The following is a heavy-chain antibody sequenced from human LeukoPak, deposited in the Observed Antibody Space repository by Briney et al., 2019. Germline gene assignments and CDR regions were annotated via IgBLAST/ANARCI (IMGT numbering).Heavy chain of an antibody. CDR1: GGSISSSSYY. CDR2: IYYSGST. Sequence: KPSETLSLTCTVSGGSISSSSYYWGWIRQPPGKGLEWMGSIYYSGSTFYNPSLKSRVTISVDTSKNQFSLKLSSVTATDTAVYFCARQSSTSCYIDYWGQGTLVAVSS. CDR3: ARQSSTSCYIDY. D-gene: IGHD2-2*02. J-gene: IGHJ4*02. V-gene: IGHV4-39*01.